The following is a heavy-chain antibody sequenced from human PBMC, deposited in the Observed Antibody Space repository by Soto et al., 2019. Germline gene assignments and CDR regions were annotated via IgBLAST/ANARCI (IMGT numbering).Heavy chain of an antibody. J-gene: IGHJ4*02. CDR2: INSDGSST. V-gene: IGHV3-74*01. CDR3: ARSPDYRRLIFDY. CDR1: GFTLSSYW. Sequence: GGSLRVSCAASGFTLSSYWMHWVRQAPGKGLVWASRINSDGSSTSYADSVKGRFTISRDNAKNTLYLQMNSLRAEDTAVYYCARSPDYRRLIFDYCGQGSLVIVSS. D-gene: IGHD4-17*01.